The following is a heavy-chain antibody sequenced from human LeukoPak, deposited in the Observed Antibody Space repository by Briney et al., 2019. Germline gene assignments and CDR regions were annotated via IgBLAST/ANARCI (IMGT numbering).Heavy chain of an antibody. Sequence: SETLSLTCTVSGGSISSSSYYWGWIRQPPGKGLEWIGSIYYSGSTYYNSSLKSRVTISVDTSKNQFFLKLSSVTAADTAVYFCARLRIDPYESSGYYYAFDIWGQGTMVTVSS. J-gene: IGHJ3*02. CDR3: ARLRIDPYESSGYYYAFDI. V-gene: IGHV4-39*01. D-gene: IGHD3-22*01. CDR1: GGSISSSSYY. CDR2: IYYSGST.